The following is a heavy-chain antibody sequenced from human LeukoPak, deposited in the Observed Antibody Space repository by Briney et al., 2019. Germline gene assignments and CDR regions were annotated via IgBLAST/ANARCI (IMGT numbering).Heavy chain of an antibody. J-gene: IGHJ5*02. Sequence: EASVKVSCKASGGTFSSYAISWVRQAPGQGLEWMGGIIPIFGTANYAQKFQGRVTITTDGSTSTAYMELSSLRSEDTAVYYCARDLVDTAMVFGNWFDPWGQEPWSPSPQ. CDR2: IIPIFGTA. CDR3: ARDLVDTAMVFGNWFDP. V-gene: IGHV1-69*05. CDR1: GGTFSSYA. D-gene: IGHD5-18*01.